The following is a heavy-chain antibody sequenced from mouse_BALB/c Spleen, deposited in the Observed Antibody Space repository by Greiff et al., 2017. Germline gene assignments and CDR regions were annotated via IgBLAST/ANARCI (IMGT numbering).Heavy chain of an antibody. D-gene: IGHD2-2*01. CDR3: ARGIYYGYAWFAY. Sequence: EVQLQQSGPGLVKPSQSLSLTCSVTGYSITSGYYWNWIRQFPGNKLEWMGYISYDGSNNYNPSLKNRISITRDTSKNQFFLKLNSVTTEDTATYYCARGIYYGYAWFAYWGQGTLVTVSA. CDR1: GYSITSGYY. CDR2: ISYDGSN. J-gene: IGHJ3*01. V-gene: IGHV3-6*02.